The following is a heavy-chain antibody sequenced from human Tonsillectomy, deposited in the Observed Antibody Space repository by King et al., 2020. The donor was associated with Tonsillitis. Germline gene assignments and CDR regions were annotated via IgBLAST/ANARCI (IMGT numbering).Heavy chain of an antibody. CDR2: ISSSSSYT. D-gene: IGHD6-19*01. J-gene: IGHJ4*02. CDR3: ARGLSYNSGWYRG. CDR1: GFTFSDYY. Sequence: VQLVESGGGLVKPGGSLRLSCAASGFTFSDYYMNWIRQAPGKGLEWVSYISSSSSYTNYADSVKGRFTISRDNAKNSLYLQMNSLRAEDTAVYYCARGLSYNSGWYRGWGQGTLVTVSS. V-gene: IGHV3-11*06.